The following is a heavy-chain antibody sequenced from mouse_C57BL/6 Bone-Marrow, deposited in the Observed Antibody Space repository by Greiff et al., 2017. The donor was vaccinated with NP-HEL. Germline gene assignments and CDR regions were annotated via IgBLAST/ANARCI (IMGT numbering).Heavy chain of an antibody. CDR3: ARGWDTPFDY. Sequence: EVKLVESGGGLVKPGGSLKLSCAASGFTFSDYGMHWVRQAPEKGLEWVAYISSGSSTIYYADTVKGRFTISRDNAKNTLFLQMTSLRSEDTAMYYCARGWDTPFDYWGQGTTLTVSS. V-gene: IGHV5-17*01. CDR1: GFTFSDYG. CDR2: ISSGSSTI. D-gene: IGHD4-1*01. J-gene: IGHJ2*01.